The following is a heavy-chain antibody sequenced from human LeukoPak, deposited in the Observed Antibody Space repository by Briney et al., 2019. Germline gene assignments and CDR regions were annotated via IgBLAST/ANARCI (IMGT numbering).Heavy chain of an antibody. CDR1: GFIFNSYG. D-gene: IGHD3-10*01. J-gene: IGHJ4*02. Sequence: PGGSLRLSCAASGFIFNSYGMSWVRQAPGKGLEWVSGINWNGGSTGYADSVKGRFTISRDNAKNSLYLQMNSLRAEDTAVYYCARSPSPYGSGTTPGGDYWGQGTLVTVSS. CDR3: ARSPSPYGSGTTPGGDY. CDR2: INWNGGST. V-gene: IGHV3-20*04.